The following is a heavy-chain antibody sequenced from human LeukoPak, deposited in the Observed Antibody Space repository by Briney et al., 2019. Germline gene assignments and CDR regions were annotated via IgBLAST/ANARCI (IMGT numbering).Heavy chain of an antibody. D-gene: IGHD1-26*01. Sequence: PGGSLGLSCAASGFTFSSYWMSWVRQAPGKGLEWVANIKQDGSEKYYVDSVKGRFTISRDNAKNSLYLQMNSLRAEDTAVYYCARDLWYSGYYFDYWGQGTLVTVSS. V-gene: IGHV3-7*01. CDR1: GFTFSSYW. J-gene: IGHJ4*02. CDR3: ARDLWYSGYYFDY. CDR2: IKQDGSEK.